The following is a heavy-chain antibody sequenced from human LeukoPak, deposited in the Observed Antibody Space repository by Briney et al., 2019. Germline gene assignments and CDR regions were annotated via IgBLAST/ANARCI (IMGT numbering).Heavy chain of an antibody. CDR3: AKRGVVIRVILVGFHKEAYYFDS. V-gene: IGHV3-23*01. CDR1: GITLSNYG. CDR2: ISHSGGRT. Sequence: GGSLRLSCAVSGITLSNYGMSWVRQAPGKGLEWVAGISHSGGRTNYADSVKGRFTISRDNPKNTIYLQMNSLRAEDTAVYFCAKRGVVIRVILVGFHKEAYYFDSWGQGALVTVSS. J-gene: IGHJ4*02. D-gene: IGHD3-22*01.